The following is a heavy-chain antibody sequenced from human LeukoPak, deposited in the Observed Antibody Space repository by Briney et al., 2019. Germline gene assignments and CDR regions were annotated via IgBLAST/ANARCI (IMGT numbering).Heavy chain of an antibody. D-gene: IGHD3-10*01. J-gene: IGHJ4*02. CDR1: GFTFSRYW. CDR3: ASETYYYGSGSYYKGQL. V-gene: IGHV3-74*01. CDR2: INSDGSST. Sequence: PGGSLRLSCAASGFTFSRYWMRWARQPPGEGLVWVSHINSDGSSTSYADSVKGRFTISRDNAKNTVYLQMNSLRVEDTAVHYCASETYYYGSGSYYKGQLWGQGTLVTVSS.